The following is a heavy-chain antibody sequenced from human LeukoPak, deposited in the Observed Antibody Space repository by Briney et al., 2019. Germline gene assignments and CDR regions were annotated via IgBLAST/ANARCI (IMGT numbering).Heavy chain of an antibody. V-gene: IGHV4-39*01. Sequence: PSETLSLTCTVSGGSISSSSYYWGWIRQPPGKGLEWIGSIHYSGSTYYNPSLKSRVTISVDTSKNQFSLKLSSVTAADTAVYYCARQDRGYDILTGYYGGGVDYWGQGTLVTVSS. J-gene: IGHJ4*02. CDR2: IHYSGST. CDR1: GGSISSSSYY. D-gene: IGHD3-9*01. CDR3: ARQDRGYDILTGYYGGGVDY.